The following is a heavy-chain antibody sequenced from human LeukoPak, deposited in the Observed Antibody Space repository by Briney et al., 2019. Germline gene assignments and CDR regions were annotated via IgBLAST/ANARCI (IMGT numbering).Heavy chain of an antibody. D-gene: IGHD2-2*03. CDR2: LKGDGSRA. J-gene: IGHJ4*02. Sequence: QPGGSLRLSCAASGFTFSSYWMHWVRQSPGKGLEWVGQLKGDGSRANYADSVRGRFTISRDNAKNTVYLQLNSLRAEDTAVYYCARDGYLAPVTAFLDYWGQGTPVTVSS. V-gene: IGHV3-74*01. CDR1: GFTFSSYW. CDR3: ARDGYLAPVTAFLDY.